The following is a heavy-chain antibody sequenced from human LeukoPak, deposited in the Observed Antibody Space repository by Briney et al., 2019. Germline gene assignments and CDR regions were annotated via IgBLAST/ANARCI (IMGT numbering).Heavy chain of an antibody. J-gene: IGHJ4*02. CDR1: GYSFTTYW. V-gene: IGHV5-51*01. D-gene: IGHD2-2*01. CDR2: IYPGDSDT. Sequence: GESLKISCKGSGYSFTTYWIGWVRQMPGKGLEWMGIIYPGDSDTRYSPSFQGQVTISADKSINTAYLQWSSLKASDTAIYYCARLGAEFSSWENFDFWGQGTLVTVSS. CDR3: ARLGAEFSSWENFDF.